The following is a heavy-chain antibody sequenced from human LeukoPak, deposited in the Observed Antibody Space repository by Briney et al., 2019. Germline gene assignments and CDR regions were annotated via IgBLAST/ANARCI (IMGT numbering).Heavy chain of an antibody. Sequence: SETLSLTCSVSGNSISSDSHFWSWIRQPPGKGLEWIASIFYGGTANYNSSLKSRVTISLATSKNQISLDLTSVTAADTAVYYCARVGWGMSPPFDIWGQGTMVTVSS. CDR3: ARVGWGMSPPFDI. D-gene: IGHD3-10*01. CDR1: GNSISSDSHF. V-gene: IGHV4-39*01. CDR2: IFYGGTA. J-gene: IGHJ3*02.